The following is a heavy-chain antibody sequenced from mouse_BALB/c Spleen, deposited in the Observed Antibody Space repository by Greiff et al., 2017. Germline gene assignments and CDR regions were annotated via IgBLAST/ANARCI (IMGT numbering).Heavy chain of an antibody. CDR1: GYSITSGYY. V-gene: IGHV3-6*02. CDR2: ISYDGSN. CDR3: AREEGYYAMDY. J-gene: IGHJ4*01. Sequence: EVQLVESGPGLVKPSQSLSLTCSVTGYSITSGYYWNWIRQFPGNKLEWMGYISYDGSNNYNPSLKNRISITRDTSKNQFFLKLNSVTTEDTATYYCAREEGYYAMDYWGQGTSVTVSS.